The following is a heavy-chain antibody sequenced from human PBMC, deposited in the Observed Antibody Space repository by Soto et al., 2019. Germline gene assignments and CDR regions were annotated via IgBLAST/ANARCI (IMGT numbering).Heavy chain of an antibody. J-gene: IGHJ5*02. D-gene: IGHD1-26*01. CDR2: IWYDGSNK. V-gene: IGHV3-33*01. Sequence: PGGSLRLSCAASGFTFSSYGMHWVRQAPGKGLEWVAVIWYDGSNKYYADSVKGRFTISRDNSKNTLYLQMNSLRAEDTAVYYCARANPYWEYSWFDPWGQGTLVTVSS. CDR3: ARANPYWEYSWFDP. CDR1: GFTFSSYG.